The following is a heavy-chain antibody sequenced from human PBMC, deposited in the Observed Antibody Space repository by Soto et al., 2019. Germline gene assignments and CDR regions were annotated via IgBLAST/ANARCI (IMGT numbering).Heavy chain of an antibody. CDR3: AKLAGGQWMFDY. D-gene: IGHD5-12*01. Sequence: EVHLLESGGGLVQPGGSLRLSCAASGFTFSSFAMSWVRQAPGKGLQWFSALSHNSINKFYTDSVKGRFTISRDNSNNTKSLEMNSLRAEDTAKYYCAKLAGGQWMFDYWGQGILVTVSS. J-gene: IGHJ4*02. V-gene: IGHV3-23*01. CDR1: GFTFSSFA. CDR2: LSHNSINK.